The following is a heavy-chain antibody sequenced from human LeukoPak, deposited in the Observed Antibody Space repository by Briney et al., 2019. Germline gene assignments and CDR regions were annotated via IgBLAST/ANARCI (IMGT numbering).Heavy chain of an antibody. Sequence: SETLSLTCAVYGGSFSGYYWSWIRQPPGKGLEWIGEINHSGSTNYNPSLKSRVTIPVDTSKNQFSLKLSSVTAADTAVYFCARGGLNSNYFDSWGRGTLVTVSS. D-gene: IGHD4-11*01. J-gene: IGHJ4*02. CDR3: ARGGLNSNYFDS. V-gene: IGHV4-34*01. CDR2: INHSGST. CDR1: GGSFSGYY.